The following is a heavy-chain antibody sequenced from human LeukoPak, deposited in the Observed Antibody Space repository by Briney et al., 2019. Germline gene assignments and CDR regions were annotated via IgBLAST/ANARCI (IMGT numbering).Heavy chain of an antibody. V-gene: IGHV4-34*01. CDR2: INHSGST. D-gene: IGHD6-13*01. CDR3: ARLAAAGTHWFPFDY. J-gene: IGHJ4*02. CDR1: GGSFSGYY. Sequence: PSETLSLTCAVYGGSFSGYYWSWIRQPPGKGLEWIGEINHSGSTNYNPSLKSRVTISVDTSKNQFSLKLSSVTAADTAVYYCARLAAAGTHWFPFDYWGQGTLVTVSS.